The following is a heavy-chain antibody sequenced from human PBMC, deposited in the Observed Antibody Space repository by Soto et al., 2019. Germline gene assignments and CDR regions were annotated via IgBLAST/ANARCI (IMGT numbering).Heavy chain of an antibody. D-gene: IGHD6-13*01. Sequence: TXSLTCTVSCVAVSSDAYYWSWIRQPPGKGLECIGNIYHTGSTYYSPSLKSRVDISLDKSKNQFSLWLSSVTAADTAVYYCARYRFSGSRWSKFDYWGQGTLVTVSS. V-gene: IGHV4-31*03. CDR1: CVAVSSDAYY. J-gene: IGHJ4*02. CDR3: ARYRFSGSRWSKFDY. CDR2: IYHTGST.